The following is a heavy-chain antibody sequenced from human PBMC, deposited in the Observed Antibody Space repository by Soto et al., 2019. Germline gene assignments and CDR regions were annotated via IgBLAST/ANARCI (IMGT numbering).Heavy chain of an antibody. J-gene: IGHJ3*02. CDR3: ARSRGYYDFWSGASDAFDI. V-gene: IGHV1-18*01. Sequence: QVQLVQSGAEVKKPGASVQVSCKTSGYTFTSYGISWVRQAPGQGLEWMGWISAYNGNTNYAQKLQGRVTMTTATSTCTAYMEQRSLRSDDTAVYYCARSRGYYDFWSGASDAFDIWGQGTMVTVSS. D-gene: IGHD3-3*01. CDR2: ISAYNGNT. CDR1: GYTFTSYG.